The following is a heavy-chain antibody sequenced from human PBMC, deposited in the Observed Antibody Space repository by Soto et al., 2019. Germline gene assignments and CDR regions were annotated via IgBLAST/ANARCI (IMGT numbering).Heavy chain of an antibody. CDR2: MTGGGGFI. J-gene: IGHJ6*03. CDR1: GCTFSSYA. Sequence: GGSLRGSWGASGCTFSSYAMNRLRKAPGKGLEWVSSMTGGGGFIKYADSVKGRFTISRDNPKNMVYLQMNSLRAEDTAVYYCAKGGNTNNKYYYYIDVWGKGTAVTVSS. CDR3: AKGGNTNNKYYYYIDV. V-gene: IGHV3-23*01. D-gene: IGHD1-1*01.